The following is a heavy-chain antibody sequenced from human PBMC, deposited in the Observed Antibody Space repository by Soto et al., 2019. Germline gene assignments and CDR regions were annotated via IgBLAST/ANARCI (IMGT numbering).Heavy chain of an antibody. CDR3: ARHEPYCIGCSCLSSFLY. Sequence: QLQLQESGPGLVKPSETLSLTCTVSGGSISSSSYYWGWIRQPPGKGLEWLGRIYYSGSTYYNPPLKSRVTISVDSSKNQFSLKLSSVTGADTAVYYCARHEPYCIGCSCLSSFLYWGRGTLVTVAS. D-gene: IGHD2-15*01. V-gene: IGHV4-39*01. J-gene: IGHJ4*02. CDR1: GGSISSSSYY. CDR2: IYYSGST.